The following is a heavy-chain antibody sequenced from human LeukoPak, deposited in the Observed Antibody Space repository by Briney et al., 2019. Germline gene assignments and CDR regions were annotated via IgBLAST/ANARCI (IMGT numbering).Heavy chain of an antibody. CDR1: GYTFTGYY. Sequence: ASVKVSCKASGYTFTGYYMHWVRQAPGQGLEXXXXXNPNSGGTNYAQKFQGRVTMTRDTSISTAYMELSRLRSDDTAVYYCARIGGYDFWSGYTFDYWGQGTLVTVSS. V-gene: IGHV1-2*02. J-gene: IGHJ4*02. D-gene: IGHD3-3*01. CDR2: XNPNSGGT. CDR3: ARIGGYDFWSGYTFDY.